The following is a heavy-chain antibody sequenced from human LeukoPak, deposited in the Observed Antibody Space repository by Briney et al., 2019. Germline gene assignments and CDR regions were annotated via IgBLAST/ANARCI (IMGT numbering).Heavy chain of an antibody. D-gene: IGHD6-13*01. CDR2: IYYTRST. V-gene: IGHV4-59*01. J-gene: IGHJ4*02. CDR1: GDSISNYY. Sequence: PSETLSLTCTVSGDSISNYYWSWIRQPPGTELEWIGSIYYTRSTNFNPSLKSRITMSVDTSKNQFSLKLTSATTADTGIYYCARHTSAGTFHDCWGQGTLVTVSS. CDR3: ARHTSAGTFHDC.